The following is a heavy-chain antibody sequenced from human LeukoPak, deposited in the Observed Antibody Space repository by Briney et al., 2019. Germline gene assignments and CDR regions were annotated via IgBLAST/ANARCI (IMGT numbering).Heavy chain of an antibody. CDR1: GYRFSSHW. V-gene: IGHV5-51*01. D-gene: IGHD5-12*01. CDR2: IYPGDSDT. CDR3: GRHSRGFSGYEYFFDY. Sequence: GESLKTSCKASGYRFSSHWVGWVRQMPGKGLEWMGMIYPGDSDTRYSPSFQGQVTISADKSLTTAYLQWSSLEASDTAMYYCGRHSRGFSGYEYFFDYWGQGTLVTVSS. J-gene: IGHJ4*02.